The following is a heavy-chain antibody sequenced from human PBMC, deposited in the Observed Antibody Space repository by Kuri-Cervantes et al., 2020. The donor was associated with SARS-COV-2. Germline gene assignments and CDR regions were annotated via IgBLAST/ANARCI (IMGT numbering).Heavy chain of an antibody. J-gene: IGHJ6*03. Sequence: SETLSLTCTVSGGSISSGSYYWSWIRQPAGKGLEWIGRIYTSGSTNYNPSLKSRVTISVDTSKNQFSLKLSFVTAADTAVYYCAGALISSSWAYYMDVWGKGTTVTVSS. CDR3: AGALISSSWAYYMDV. V-gene: IGHV4-61*02. CDR2: IYTSGST. D-gene: IGHD6-13*01. CDR1: GGSISSGSYY.